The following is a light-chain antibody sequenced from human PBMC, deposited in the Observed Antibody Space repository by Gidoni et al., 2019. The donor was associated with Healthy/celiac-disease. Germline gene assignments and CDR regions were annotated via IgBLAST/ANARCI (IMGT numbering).Light chain of an antibody. CDR3: QQYNNWPLT. CDR1: PSVSSN. CDR2: GAT. J-gene: IGKJ2*01. V-gene: IGKV3-15*01. Sequence: IVMTPSPATLSVPPGERATLSCMASPSVSSNLAWYQQKPGQAHRLLHDGATTRAAVIPARISGSGAGKEFTLTISSLQYEDFAVYYYQQYNNWPLTFGQGTKLEIK.